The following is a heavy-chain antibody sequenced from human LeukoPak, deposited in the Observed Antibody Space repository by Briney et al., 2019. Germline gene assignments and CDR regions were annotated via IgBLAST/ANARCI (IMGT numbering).Heavy chain of an antibody. CDR2: ISGSGGST. CDR1: GFTFSSYG. CDR3: ARDLIGGY. V-gene: IGHV3-23*01. Sequence: GGSLRLSCAASGFTFSSYGMSWVRQAPGKGLEWVSAISGSGGSTYYADSVKGRFTISRDNAKNSLYLQMNSLRAEDTAVYYCARDLIGGYWGQGTLVTVSS. J-gene: IGHJ4*02.